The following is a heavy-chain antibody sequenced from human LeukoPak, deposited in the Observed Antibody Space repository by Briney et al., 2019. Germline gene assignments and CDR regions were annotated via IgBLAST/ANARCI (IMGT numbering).Heavy chain of an antibody. CDR2: ISGSGDSI. D-gene: IGHD6-19*01. V-gene: IGHV3-23*01. CDR1: GFTFSNYA. J-gene: IGHJ4*02. CDR3: ARDDAVAGGYLDY. Sequence: GGSLILSCAASGFTFSNYAMTWVRQAPGKGLEWLSPISGSGDSIYYADSVKGRFTNSRDNSKNTLYLQMSSLRTEDTAVYYCARDDAVAGGYLDYWGQGTLVTVSS.